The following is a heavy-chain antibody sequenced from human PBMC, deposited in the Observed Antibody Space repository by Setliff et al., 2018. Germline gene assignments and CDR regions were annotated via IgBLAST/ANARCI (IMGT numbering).Heavy chain of an antibody. CDR3: ARVDFTMIQGVLGL. CDR2: VYYSGYT. D-gene: IGHD3-10*01. Sequence: SETLSLTCNVSSGSVSSTSHYWGWIRQPPGKGMEWIGSVYYSGYTYYNPSLQSRVTISVDMSKNQFSMKLTSVTAADTAVYYCARVDFTMIQGVLGLWGQGTLVTVS. J-gene: IGHJ1*01. V-gene: IGHV4-39*07. CDR1: SGSVSSTSHY.